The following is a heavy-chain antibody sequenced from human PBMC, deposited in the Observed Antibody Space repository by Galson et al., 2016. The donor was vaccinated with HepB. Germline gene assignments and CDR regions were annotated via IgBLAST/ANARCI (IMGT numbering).Heavy chain of an antibody. CDR2: INTDGSST. J-gene: IGHJ5*02. Sequence: SLRLSCAASGFTFSSHWMHWVRQAPGKGLVWVSRINTDGSSTSYADSVKGRFTISRDNAKNTLYLQMNSLRDEYTAVYYCAKDHGNRWLNNWFDPWGQGTLVTVSS. CDR3: AKDHGNRWLNNWFDP. D-gene: IGHD6-19*01. V-gene: IGHV3-74*01. CDR1: GFTFSSHW.